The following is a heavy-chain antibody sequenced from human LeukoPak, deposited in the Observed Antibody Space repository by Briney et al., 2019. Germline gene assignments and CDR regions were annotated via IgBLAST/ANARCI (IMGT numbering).Heavy chain of an antibody. Sequence: ASVKVSCKASGGIFSSYAISWVRQAPGQGLEWMGRIIPILGIANYAQKFQGRVTITADKSTSTAYMELSSLRSEDTAVYYCARAYSSSWLSPYFDYWGQGTLVTVSS. CDR3: ARAYSSSWLSPYFDY. D-gene: IGHD6-13*01. CDR2: IIPILGIA. CDR1: GGIFSSYA. J-gene: IGHJ4*02. V-gene: IGHV1-69*04.